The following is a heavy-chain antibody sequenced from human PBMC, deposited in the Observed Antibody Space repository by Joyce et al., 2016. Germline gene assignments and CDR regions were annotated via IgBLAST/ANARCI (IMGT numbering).Heavy chain of an antibody. V-gene: IGHV3-30*18. J-gene: IGHJ4*02. CDR2: ISDDGIYK. D-gene: IGHD6-25*01. Sequence: QVQLVESGGGVVQPGRSLRLSCAASGLTLSNYGVHWVRQAPGKGLEWVAVISDDGIYKYYADSVKGRFTISRDNSKNTVFLEMNSLRVEDTAVYYCAKILTATYSSGWFLDYWGQGTLVTVSS. CDR3: AKILTATYSSGWFLDY. CDR1: GLTLSNYG.